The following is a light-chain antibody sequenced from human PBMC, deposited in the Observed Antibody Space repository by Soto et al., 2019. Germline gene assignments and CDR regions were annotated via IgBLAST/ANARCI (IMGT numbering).Light chain of an antibody. CDR2: AAS. J-gene: IGKJ4*01. CDR1: ESVSTN. Sequence: EIVMTQSPATLSVSPGERATLSCRASESVSTNLAWYQQKPGQAPRLLIYAASTRATGIPLRFSGSGSRTEFTLTISSLQSEDFAVYYCQQYAIATGFGGGTKVEIK. CDR3: QQYAIATG. V-gene: IGKV3-15*01.